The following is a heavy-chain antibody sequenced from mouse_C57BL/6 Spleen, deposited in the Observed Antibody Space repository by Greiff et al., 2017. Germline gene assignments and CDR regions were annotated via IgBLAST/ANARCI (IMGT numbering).Heavy chain of an antibody. D-gene: IGHD2-4*01. J-gene: IGHJ3*01. Sequence: QVQLQQSGAELMKPGASVKLSCKATGYTFTGYWIEWVKQRPGHGLEWIGEILPGSGSTNYNEKFKGKATFTADTSSNTAYMQLSSLTTEDSAIYYCARHSPPYYDYDGGVWFAYWGQGTLVTVSA. V-gene: IGHV1-9*01. CDR1: GYTFTGYW. CDR2: ILPGSGST. CDR3: ARHSPPYYDYDGGVWFAY.